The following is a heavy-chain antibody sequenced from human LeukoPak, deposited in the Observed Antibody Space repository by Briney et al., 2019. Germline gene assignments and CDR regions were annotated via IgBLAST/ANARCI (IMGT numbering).Heavy chain of an antibody. CDR2: IIPIFGPV. CDR1: GGTISIYA. Sequence: ASVKVSCKASGGTISIYAIRCARQAPGQGLEWMGGIIPIFGPVNYAQNFQGRVTITADESTSTAYMELSSLRSEDTAVYYCANNRGYSYAVFDTWGQGTLVTVSS. J-gene: IGHJ4*02. CDR3: ANNRGYSYAVFDT. D-gene: IGHD5-18*01. V-gene: IGHV1-69*13.